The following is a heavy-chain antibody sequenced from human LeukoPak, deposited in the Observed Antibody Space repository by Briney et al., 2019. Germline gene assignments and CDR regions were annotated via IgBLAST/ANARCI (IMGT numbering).Heavy chain of an antibody. J-gene: IGHJ4*02. CDR2: INPNSGGT. CDR3: VRVAVAVVRGVINPWDY. Sequence: ASVKVSCKASGYTFTGYYMHWVRQAPGQGLEWMGWINPNSGGTKFAQKFQGRVTMTRDTSISTVYMELSGLTSDDTAVYYCVRVAVAVVRGVINPWDYWGQGTLVTVSS. V-gene: IGHV1-2*02. CDR1: GYTFTGYY. D-gene: IGHD3-10*02.